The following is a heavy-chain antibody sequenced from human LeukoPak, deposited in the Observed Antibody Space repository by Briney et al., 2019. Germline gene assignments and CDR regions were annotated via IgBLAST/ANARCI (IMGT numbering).Heavy chain of an antibody. CDR1: GGSISSGGYY. V-gene: IGHV4-31*03. J-gene: IGHJ4*02. Sequence: PSETLSLTCTVSGGSISSGGYYWSWIRQHPGKGLEWIGYIYYSGSTYYNPSLKSRVTISVDTSKNQFSLKLSSVTAADTAVYYCARDVEGAAAFGYWGQGTLVTVSS. CDR2: IYYSGST. D-gene: IGHD6-13*01. CDR3: ARDVEGAAAFGY.